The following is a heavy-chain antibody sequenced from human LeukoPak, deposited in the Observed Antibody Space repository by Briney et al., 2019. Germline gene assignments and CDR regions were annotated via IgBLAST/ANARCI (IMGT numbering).Heavy chain of an antibody. J-gene: IGHJ4*02. Sequence: SETLSLTCTVSGGSLSSYYWSWIRQPPGKGLEWIGEINHSGSTNYNPSLKSRVTISVDTSKNQFSLKLSSVTAADTAVYYCARGSSGWYSRFDYWGQGTLVTVSS. CDR3: ARGSSGWYSRFDY. D-gene: IGHD6-19*01. CDR2: INHSGST. CDR1: GGSLSSYY. V-gene: IGHV4-34*01.